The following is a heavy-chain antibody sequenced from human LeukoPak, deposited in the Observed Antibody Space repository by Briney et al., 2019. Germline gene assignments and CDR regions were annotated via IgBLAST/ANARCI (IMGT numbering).Heavy chain of an antibody. Sequence: GGSLRLSCVGSGFTFSSSLMTWVRQAPGKGLEWVDNIKKDGNEKHYVDSVKGRFTISRDNAKKSLDLQMDTLRAEDAAVYYCTGGGFWGQGTLVTVSS. V-gene: IGHV3-7*04. CDR3: TGGGF. CDR2: IKKDGNEK. CDR1: GFTFSSSL. J-gene: IGHJ4*02.